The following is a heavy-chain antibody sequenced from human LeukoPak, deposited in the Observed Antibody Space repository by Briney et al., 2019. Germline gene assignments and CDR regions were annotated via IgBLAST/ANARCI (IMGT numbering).Heavy chain of an antibody. CDR3: TTGNYHDGTGYRFDY. J-gene: IGHJ4*02. CDR1: GLTFGDYA. D-gene: IGHD3-22*01. Sequence: PGRSLRLSCTTSGLTFGDYAMSWVRQAPGKGLEWVGFVRSKATGGTTEYAASVKGRFTISRDDSKSIAYLQMDSLKTEDTAVYYCTTGNYHDGTGYRFDYWGQGTLVTVSS. V-gene: IGHV3-49*04. CDR2: VRSKATGGTT.